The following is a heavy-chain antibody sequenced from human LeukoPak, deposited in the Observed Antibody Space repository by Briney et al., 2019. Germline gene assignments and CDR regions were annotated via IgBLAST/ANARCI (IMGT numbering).Heavy chain of an antibody. Sequence: PSETLSLTCAVSGGSISSGGYSWSWIRQPPGKGLEWIGYIYYSGSTYYNPSLKSRVTISVDTSKNQFSLRLSSVTAADTAVYYCASQGFRYENYWGQGTLVTVSS. CDR1: GGSISSGGYS. J-gene: IGHJ4*02. CDR2: IYYSGST. D-gene: IGHD1-1*01. V-gene: IGHV4-30-2*03. CDR3: ASQGFRYENY.